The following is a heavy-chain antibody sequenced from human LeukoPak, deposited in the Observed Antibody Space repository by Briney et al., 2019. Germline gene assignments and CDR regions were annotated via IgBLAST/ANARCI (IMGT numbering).Heavy chain of an antibody. CDR1: GGSISSYY. D-gene: IGHD3-3*01. Sequence: SETLSLTCTVSGGSISSYYWSWIRQPAGKGLEWIGRIYTSGSTNYNPSLKSRVTISVDTSKNQFSLKLSSVPAADTAVYYCAGGGPPRITILGVLIKNPAWFDPWGQGTLVTVSS. CDR2: IYTSGST. V-gene: IGHV4-4*07. J-gene: IGHJ5*02. CDR3: AGGGPPRITILGVLIKNPAWFDP.